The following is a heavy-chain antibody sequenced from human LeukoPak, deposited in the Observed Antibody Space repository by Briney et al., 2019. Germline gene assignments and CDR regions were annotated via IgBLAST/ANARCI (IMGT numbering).Heavy chain of an antibody. Sequence: PGRSLRLSCTASGFTFGDYAMSWVRQAPGKGLEWVSTISAGGGDTDYADSVKGRFTISRDNSKNTLHLQMNSLRAEDTAVYYCAKGNQRAYDAFDIWGQGTMVTVSS. CDR3: AKGNQRAYDAFDI. CDR1: GFTFGDYA. J-gene: IGHJ3*02. D-gene: IGHD1-14*01. CDR2: ISAGGGDT. V-gene: IGHV3-23*01.